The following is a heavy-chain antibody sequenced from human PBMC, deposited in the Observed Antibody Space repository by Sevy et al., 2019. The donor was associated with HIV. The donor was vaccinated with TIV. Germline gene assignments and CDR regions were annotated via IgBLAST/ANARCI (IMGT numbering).Heavy chain of an antibody. J-gene: IGHJ6*02. V-gene: IGHV3-30-3*01. CDR3: ARESCWRGFYDGMDV. D-gene: IGHD6-19*01. CDR1: GFTFSTFA. Sequence: GGSLRLSCAASGFTFSTFAMHWVRQSPGKGLEWVALISYSGGPKYNADSVKGRFTISRDNSNNMLFLDMNSLRPDDTAVYDCARESCWRGFYDGMDVWGQGTTVTVSS. CDR2: ISYSGGPK.